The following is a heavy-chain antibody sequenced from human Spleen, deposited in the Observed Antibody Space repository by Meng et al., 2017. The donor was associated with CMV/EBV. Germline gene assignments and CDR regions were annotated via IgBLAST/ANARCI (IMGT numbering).Heavy chain of an antibody. J-gene: IGHJ5*01. Sequence: GGSLRLSCAASGFTFSSYWMHWVRQASGKGLVWVSRINSGGNSTTYADSVKGRFTISRDNAKITLYMQMNSLRAEDTAVYYCARDRLAGYREDQNWFDSWGQGTLVTVSS. D-gene: IGHD2-2*01. CDR1: GFTFSSYW. CDR2: INSGGNST. V-gene: IGHV3-74*01. CDR3: ARDRLAGYREDQNWFDS.